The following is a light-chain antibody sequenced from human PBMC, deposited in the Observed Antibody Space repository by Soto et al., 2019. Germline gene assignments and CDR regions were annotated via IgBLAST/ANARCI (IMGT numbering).Light chain of an antibody. V-gene: IGKV3-15*01. CDR2: DAS. Sequence: EIVLTQSPGTLSLSPGERATLSCRASQSVSSNLAWHQQKPGQAPRILMYDASTRATGIPARFSGSGSGAEFTLSIGSLQSEDFAVYYCQQYNDWPPTFGQGTKVDIK. CDR1: QSVSSN. CDR3: QQYNDWPPT. J-gene: IGKJ1*01.